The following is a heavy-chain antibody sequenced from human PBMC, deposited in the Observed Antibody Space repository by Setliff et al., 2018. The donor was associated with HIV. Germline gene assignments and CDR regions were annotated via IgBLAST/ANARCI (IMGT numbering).Heavy chain of an antibody. CDR1: GYTFTSYG. D-gene: IGHD2-2*01. CDR2: ISPYNGHA. CDR3: ARWSCGRATCYDSPYNWFDP. Sequence: ASVKVSCKASGYTFTSYGIGWVRQAPGQGLEWMGWISPYNGHANYAQKLQGRVTMTTDTSTSTTYMELTSLRSDDTAVYYCARWSCGRATCYDSPYNWFDPWGQGTLVTVSS. J-gene: IGHJ5*02. V-gene: IGHV1-18*01.